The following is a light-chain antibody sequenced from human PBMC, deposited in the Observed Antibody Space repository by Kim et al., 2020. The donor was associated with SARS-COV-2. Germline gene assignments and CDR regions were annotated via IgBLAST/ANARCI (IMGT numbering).Light chain of an antibody. CDR1: QDIRNN. CDR3: QQYEIWPPLT. V-gene: IGKV3-15*01. J-gene: IGKJ4*01. Sequence: EIVMTQYPATLSVSPGERVILSCRASQDIRNNLAWYQQKPGQAPRLLIHGASIRATGIPARFSGSGSETEFTLTISSLQSEDFAVYYCQQYEIWPPLTFGGGTKVDIK. CDR2: GAS.